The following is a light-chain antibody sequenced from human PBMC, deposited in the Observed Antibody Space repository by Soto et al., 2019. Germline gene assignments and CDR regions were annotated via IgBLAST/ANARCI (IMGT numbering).Light chain of an antibody. V-gene: IGLV2-14*01. CDR1: SSDVGAYNC. J-gene: IGLJ1*01. CDR2: DVS. CDR3: SSYTSSGNYV. Sequence: QSVVTHPAPVSGSLWQSIALSCTGNSSDVGAYNCFSWYQQHPGQAPKLMIYDVSNRPSGVSNRFSGSKSGNTASLTISGLQAEDEADYYCSSYTSSGNYVFGTGTKVTVL.